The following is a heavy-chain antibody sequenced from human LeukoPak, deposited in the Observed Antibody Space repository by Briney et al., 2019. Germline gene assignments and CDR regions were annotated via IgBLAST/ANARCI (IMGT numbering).Heavy chain of an antibody. CDR2: IYTSGST. V-gene: IGHV4-4*07. Sequence: SETLFLTCTVSGGSISSYYWSWIRQPAGKGLEWIGRIYTSGSTNYNPSLKSRVTMSVDTSKNQFSLKLSSVTAADTAVYYCASLYGSGQGYYMDVWGKGTTVTVSS. CDR1: GGSISSYY. D-gene: IGHD3-10*01. CDR3: ASLYGSGQGYYMDV. J-gene: IGHJ6*03.